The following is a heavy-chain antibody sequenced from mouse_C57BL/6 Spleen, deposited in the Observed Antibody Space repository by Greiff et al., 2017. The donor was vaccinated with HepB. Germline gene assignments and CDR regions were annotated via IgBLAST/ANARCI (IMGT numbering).Heavy chain of an antibody. CDR2: IRNKATGYTT. CDR1: GFTFTDYY. Sequence: EVKLMESGGGLVQPGGSLSLSCAASGFTFTDYYMSWVRQPPGKALEWLGFIRNKATGYTTEYSASVKGRFTISRDNSQSILYLQMNALRAEDSATYYGARYSYGSSYRWYFDVWGTGTTVTVAS. D-gene: IGHD1-1*01. CDR3: ARYSYGSSYRWYFDV. V-gene: IGHV7-3*01. J-gene: IGHJ1*03.